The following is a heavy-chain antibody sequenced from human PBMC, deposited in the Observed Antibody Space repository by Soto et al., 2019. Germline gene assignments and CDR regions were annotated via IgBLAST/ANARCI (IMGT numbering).Heavy chain of an antibody. D-gene: IGHD3-22*01. CDR2: IWYDGSNK. CDR3: VRDYDSSGYPRYYFDY. V-gene: IGHV3-33*01. CDR1: GFTFSSYG. Sequence: QVQLVESGGGVVQPGRSLRLSCAASGFTFSSYGMHWVRQAPGKGLEWVAVIWYDGSNKYYADSVKGRFTISRDNSKNALYLQMNSLRAEDTVVYYCVRDYDSSGYPRYYFDYWGQGTLVTVSS. J-gene: IGHJ4*02.